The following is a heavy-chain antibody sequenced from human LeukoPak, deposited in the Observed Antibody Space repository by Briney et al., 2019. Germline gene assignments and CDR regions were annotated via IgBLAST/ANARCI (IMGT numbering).Heavy chain of an antibody. Sequence: GGSLRLSCAASGFTFSSHGMHWVRQGPGKGLEWVAVISYDGIKKYYADSVKGRFTISRDNAKNSLYLQMNSLRAEDTAVYYCAELGITMIGGVWGKGTTVTISS. J-gene: IGHJ6*04. CDR3: AELGITMIGGV. CDR1: GFTFSSHG. V-gene: IGHV3-30*18. D-gene: IGHD3-10*02. CDR2: ISYDGIKK.